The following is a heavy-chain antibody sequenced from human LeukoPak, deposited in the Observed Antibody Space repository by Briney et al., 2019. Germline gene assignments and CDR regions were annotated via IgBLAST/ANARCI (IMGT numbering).Heavy chain of an antibody. CDR2: ISYDGSNK. CDR3: ARELELPPMGDY. CDR1: GFTFSSYA. D-gene: IGHD1-7*01. J-gene: IGHJ4*02. V-gene: IGHV3-30-3*01. Sequence: GGSLRLSCAASGFTFSSYAMHWVRQAPGKGLEWVAVISYDGSNKYYADSVKGRFTISRDNSKNTLYLQMNSLRAEDTAVYYCARELELPPMGDYWGQGTLVTVSS.